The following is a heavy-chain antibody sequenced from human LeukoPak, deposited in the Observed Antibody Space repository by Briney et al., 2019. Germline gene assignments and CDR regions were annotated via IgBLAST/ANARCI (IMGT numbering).Heavy chain of an antibody. CDR3: ARLDIVATIKYFDY. Sequence: GGSLRLSCAASGFTFSSYAMNWVRQAPGKGLEWVSFISGSGDTTYYADSVKGRFTISRDNSKNTLYLQMNSLRAEDTAVYYCARLDIVATIKYFDYWGQGTLVTVSS. J-gene: IGHJ4*02. CDR2: ISGSGDTT. V-gene: IGHV3-23*01. D-gene: IGHD5-12*01. CDR1: GFTFSSYA.